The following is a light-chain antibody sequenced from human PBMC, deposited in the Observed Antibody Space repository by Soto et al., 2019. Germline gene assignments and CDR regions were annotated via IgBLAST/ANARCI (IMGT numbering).Light chain of an antibody. V-gene: IGLV2-14*01. CDR2: DVS. J-gene: IGLJ1*01. Sequence: QCVLTQPASVSGSPGQSITISCTGTSSDVGGYNYVSWYQQHPGKAPKLMIYDVSNRPSGVSNRFSGSKSGNTASLTISGLQAEDDADYYCSSYTSSSTYVFGTGTKVTVL. CDR1: SSDVGGYNY. CDR3: SSYTSSSTYV.